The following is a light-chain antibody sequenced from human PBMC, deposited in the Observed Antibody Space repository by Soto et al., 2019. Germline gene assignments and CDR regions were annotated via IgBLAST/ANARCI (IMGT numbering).Light chain of an antibody. J-gene: IGKJ1*01. Sequence: IVMTQSPATLSVTPGERATLSCRASQSVSSNLAWYQQKPGQAPRLLIYGASTRATGIPARFSGSGSGTEFTLTISSLQPDDVASYSSLASNSPPTTFGQGTKVDI. CDR1: QSVSSN. CDR3: LASNSPPTT. CDR2: GAS. V-gene: IGKV3-15*01.